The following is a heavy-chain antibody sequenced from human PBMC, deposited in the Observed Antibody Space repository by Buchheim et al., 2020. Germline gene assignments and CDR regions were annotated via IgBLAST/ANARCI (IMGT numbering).Heavy chain of an antibody. V-gene: IGHV4-34*01. CDR1: GGSFSGYY. CDR2: INHSGST. Sequence: QVQLQQWGAGLLKPSETLSLTCAVYGGSFSGYYWSWIRQPPGKGLEWIGEINHSGSTNYNPSLKSRVPISVDTSKNQFSLKLSSVTAADTAVYYCARMVNSRDSFDDYDSSGYLPNDYWGQGTL. J-gene: IGHJ4*02. CDR3: ARMVNSRDSFDDYDSSGYLPNDY. D-gene: IGHD3-22*01.